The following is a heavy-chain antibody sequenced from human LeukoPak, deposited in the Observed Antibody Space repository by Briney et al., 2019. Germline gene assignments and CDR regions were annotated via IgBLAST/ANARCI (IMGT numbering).Heavy chain of an antibody. D-gene: IGHD3-16*01. CDR3: TRGQFDDAFDI. CDR2: IYSDGGT. Sequence: GGSLRLSCAASGFTFSSYAMTWVRQAPGKGLEWVSLIYSDGGTYYADSVKGRFTISRDNSKNTLYLQMNSLRAEDTAVYYCTRGQFDDAFDIWGQGTMVTVSS. CDR1: GFTFSSYA. J-gene: IGHJ3*02. V-gene: IGHV3-53*01.